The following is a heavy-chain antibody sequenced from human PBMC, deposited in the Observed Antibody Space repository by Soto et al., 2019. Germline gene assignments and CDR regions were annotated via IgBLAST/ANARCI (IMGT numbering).Heavy chain of an antibody. Sequence: GGSLRLSCAASGFTFSSYAMSWVRQAPGKGLEWVSAISGSGGSTYYADSVKGRFTISRDNSKNTLYLQMNSLRAEDTAVYYCARDGDIVATTALDYWGQGTLVTVSS. CDR1: GFTFSSYA. CDR3: ARDGDIVATTALDY. CDR2: ISGSGGST. D-gene: IGHD5-12*01. V-gene: IGHV3-23*01. J-gene: IGHJ4*02.